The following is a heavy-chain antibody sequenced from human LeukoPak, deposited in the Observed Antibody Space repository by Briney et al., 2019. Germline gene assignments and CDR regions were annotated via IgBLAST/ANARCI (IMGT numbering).Heavy chain of an antibody. Sequence: GRSLRLSCAASGFIFSTYNMHWVRQAPGKGLAWVASISYDGNNKNYADSVKGRYTVPRDNSKNTLYLQMNSLSAEDTAVYYCARDQDGYWGQGTLVTVSS. CDR1: GFIFSTYN. CDR2: ISYDGNNK. V-gene: IGHV3-30-3*01. J-gene: IGHJ4*02. CDR3: ARDQDGY.